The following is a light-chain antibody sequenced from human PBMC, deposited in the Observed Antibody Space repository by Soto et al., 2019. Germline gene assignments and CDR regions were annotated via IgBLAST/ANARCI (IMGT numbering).Light chain of an antibody. J-gene: IGKJ2*01. CDR1: QSVSNNY. CDR3: QQYGSSPPYT. Sequence: EVVLTQSPGTLSLSPGERASLSCRASQSVSNNYLAWYQQKPGQSPTLLIFGSTDRATGIPDRFSGSGSGTDFTLTISRLEPEDCAVYYCQQYGSSPPYTFGQGTKLEIK. V-gene: IGKV3-20*01. CDR2: GST.